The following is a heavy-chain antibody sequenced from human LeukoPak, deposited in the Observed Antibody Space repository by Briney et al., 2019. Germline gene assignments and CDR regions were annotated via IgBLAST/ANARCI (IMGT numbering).Heavy chain of an antibody. CDR3: ASFAPGWNQLLSSDPRGHLPFDY. V-gene: IGHV1-69*13. Sequence: SVKVSCKASGGTFSSYAISWVRQAPGQGLEWMGGIIPIFGAANYAQKFQGRVTITADESTSTAYMELSSLRSEDTAVYYCASFAPGWNQLLSSDPRGHLPFDYWGQGTLVTVSS. CDR2: IIPIFGAA. CDR1: GGTFSSYA. J-gene: IGHJ4*02. D-gene: IGHD2-2*01.